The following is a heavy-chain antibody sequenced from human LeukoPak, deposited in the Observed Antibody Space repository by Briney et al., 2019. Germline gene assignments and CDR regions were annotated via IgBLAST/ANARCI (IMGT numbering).Heavy chain of an antibody. CDR2: IRYDGSNK. Sequence: GGSLRLSCAASGFTFSSYGMHWVRQAPGKGLEWVAFIRYDGSNKYYADSVKGRFTISSDNSKNTLYLQMNSLRAEDTAVYYCAKDGGSSGWYFPDWGQGTLVTVSS. V-gene: IGHV3-30*02. J-gene: IGHJ4*02. D-gene: IGHD6-19*01. CDR1: GFTFSSYG. CDR3: AKDGGSSGWYFPD.